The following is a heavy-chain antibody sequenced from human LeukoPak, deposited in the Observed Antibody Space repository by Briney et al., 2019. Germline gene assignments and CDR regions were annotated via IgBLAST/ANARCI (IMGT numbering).Heavy chain of an antibody. CDR1: GFTFSAYT. Sequence: PGGSLRLSCAASGFTFSAYTMQWVRQAPGKGLEYVSAISNNGGSTYYANSVKGRFTISRDNSKNTLYLQMGSLRAEDMAVYYCARVSRYCSGGSCDYWGQGTLVTVSS. D-gene: IGHD2-15*01. CDR2: ISNNGGST. J-gene: IGHJ4*02. CDR3: ARVSRYCSGGSCDY. V-gene: IGHV3-64*01.